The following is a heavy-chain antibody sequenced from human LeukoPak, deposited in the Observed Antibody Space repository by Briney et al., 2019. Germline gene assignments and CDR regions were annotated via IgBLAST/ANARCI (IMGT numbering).Heavy chain of an antibody. J-gene: IGHJ4*02. CDR2: ISWNSGSI. V-gene: IGHV3-9*01. D-gene: IGHD5-24*01. CDR1: GFTFDDYA. CDR3: AKDDGSLDY. Sequence: GGSLRLSCAASGFTFDDYAMHWVRQAPGKGLEWVSGISWNSGSIGYADSVEGRFTISRDNAKNSLYLQMNSLRAEDTALYYCAKDDGSLDYWGQGTLVTVSS.